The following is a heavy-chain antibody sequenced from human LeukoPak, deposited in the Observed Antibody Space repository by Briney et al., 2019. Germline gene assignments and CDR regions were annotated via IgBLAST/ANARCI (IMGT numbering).Heavy chain of an antibody. J-gene: IGHJ5*02. Sequence: ASVKVSCKASGYPFSNYGISWVRQAPGQGLEWMGWISGYNGNTNYAQNLQGRVTLTTDTSTSTAYMELRSLRSDDTAVYYCARGRQSINEGELPRHSKNWFDPWGQGTLVTVSS. CDR3: ARGRQSINEGELPRHSKNWFDP. CDR1: GYPFSNYG. CDR2: ISGYNGNT. V-gene: IGHV1-18*01. D-gene: IGHD1-26*01.